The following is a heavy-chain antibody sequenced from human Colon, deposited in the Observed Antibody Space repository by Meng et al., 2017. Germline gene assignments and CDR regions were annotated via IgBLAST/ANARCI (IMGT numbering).Heavy chain of an antibody. CDR1: GDSLSRNAYY. CDR3: VRGGVPAAIVRWFDP. J-gene: IGHJ5*02. CDR2: AYYSGSS. D-gene: IGHD2-2*01. Sequence: QLQLQESGPGLVKPSETLSLTCSVSGDSLSRNAYYWGWIRQPPGKGLEWIGSAYYSGSSYYNPSLRSRVTMSVDTSKNQLSLRLTSVTAADTAVYYCVRGGVPAAIVRWFDPWGQGTLVTVSS. V-gene: IGHV4-39*07.